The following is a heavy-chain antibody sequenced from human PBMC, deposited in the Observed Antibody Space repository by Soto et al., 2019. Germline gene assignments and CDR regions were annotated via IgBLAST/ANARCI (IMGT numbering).Heavy chain of an antibody. V-gene: IGHV4-31*03. J-gene: IGHJ4*02. CDR3: ARDRSRRSIFGVVIIGGFDY. D-gene: IGHD3-3*01. CDR1: GGSISSGGYY. CDR2: IYYSGST. Sequence: SETLSLTCTVSGGSISSGGYYWSWIHQHPGKGLEWIGYIYYSGSTYYNPSLKSRVTISVDTSKNQFSLKLSSVTAADTAVYYCARDRSRRSIFGVVIIGGFDYWGQGTLVTVSS.